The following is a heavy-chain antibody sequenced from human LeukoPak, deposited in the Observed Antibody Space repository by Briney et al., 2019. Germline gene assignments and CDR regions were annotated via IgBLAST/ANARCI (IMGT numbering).Heavy chain of an antibody. Sequence: SETLSLTCTVSGGSISTYYWSWIRQPAGKGLEWIGRIYTSGSTNYNPSLKSRVTMSVDTSKNQFSLKLNSVTAADTAVYYCARVDYYDSSGYYNDDSFDIWGQRTMVTVSS. J-gene: IGHJ3*02. V-gene: IGHV4-4*07. CDR2: IYTSGST. CDR3: ARVDYYDSSGYYNDDSFDI. CDR1: GGSISTYY. D-gene: IGHD3-22*01.